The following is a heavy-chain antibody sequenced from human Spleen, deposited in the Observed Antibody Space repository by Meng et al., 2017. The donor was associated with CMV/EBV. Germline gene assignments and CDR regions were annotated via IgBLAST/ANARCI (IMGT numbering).Heavy chain of an antibody. CDR2: IFWGDDTT. CDR3: AKGPSSGARWDYCMDV. D-gene: IGHD5-18*01. J-gene: IGHJ6*02. V-gene: IGHV3-43D*03. CDR1: GFTFEDYG. Sequence: GESSKIPCAASGFTFEDYGMDWVRQAPGKGLEWVSLIFWGDDTTYYADSVKGRFTVSRDNSKNSLYLQMNSLRPEDTALYYCAKGPSSGARWDYCMDVWGQGTTVTVSS.